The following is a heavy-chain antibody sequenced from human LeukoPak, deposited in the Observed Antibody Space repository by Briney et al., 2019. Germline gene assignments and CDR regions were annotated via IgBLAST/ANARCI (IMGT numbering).Heavy chain of an antibody. Sequence: GASVKVSCKASGYTFTGYYMHWVRQAPGQGLEWMGRINPNSGGTNYAQKFQGRVTMTRDTSISTAYMELSRLRSDDTAVYYCARDYLEWLLSVRYGMDVWGQGTTVTVSS. CDR3: ARDYLEWLLSVRYGMDV. D-gene: IGHD3-3*01. V-gene: IGHV1-2*06. CDR2: INPNSGGT. J-gene: IGHJ6*02. CDR1: GYTFTGYY.